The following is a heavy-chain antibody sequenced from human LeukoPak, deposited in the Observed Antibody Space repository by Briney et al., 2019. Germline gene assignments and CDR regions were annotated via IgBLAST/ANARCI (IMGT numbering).Heavy chain of an antibody. CDR1: GGTFSSYA. V-gene: IGHV1-69*13. CDR2: IIPIFGTA. D-gene: IGHD5-18*01. J-gene: IGHJ4*02. Sequence: ASVKVSCKASGGTFSSYAISWVRQAPGQGLEWMGGIIPIFGTANYAQKFQGRVTITADESTSTAYMELSSLRSEDTAVYYCAATTPGYSYGLGYWGQGTLVTVSS. CDR3: AATTPGYSYGLGY.